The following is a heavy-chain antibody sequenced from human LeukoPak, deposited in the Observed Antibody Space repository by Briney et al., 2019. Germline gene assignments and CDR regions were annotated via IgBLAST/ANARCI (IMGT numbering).Heavy chain of an antibody. Sequence: PGGSLRLSCATSGFTLSSYTMNWVRQAPGKGLEWVSAISSSSSYIYYADSVKGRFTISRDNAKNSLYLQMNSLRAEDTAVYYCARIGSGWYFYWGQGTLVTVSS. J-gene: IGHJ4*02. CDR1: GFTLSSYT. V-gene: IGHV3-21*01. D-gene: IGHD6-19*01. CDR2: ISSSSSYI. CDR3: ARIGSGWYFY.